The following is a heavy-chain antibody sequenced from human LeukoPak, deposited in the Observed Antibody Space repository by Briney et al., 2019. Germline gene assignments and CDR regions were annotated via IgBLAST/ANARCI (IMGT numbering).Heavy chain of an antibody. D-gene: IGHD3-22*01. V-gene: IGHV3-33*06. CDR2: IWYDGSNK. J-gene: IGHJ3*02. Sequence: QPGRSLRLSCAASGFTFSSYGMHWVRQAPGKGLEWVAVIWYDGSNKYYADSVKGRFTISRDNSKNTLYLQMNSLRAEDTAVYYRAKGVFYDSSGYYYGGAAFDIWGQGTMVTVSS. CDR1: GFTFSSYG. CDR3: AKGVFYDSSGYYYGGAAFDI.